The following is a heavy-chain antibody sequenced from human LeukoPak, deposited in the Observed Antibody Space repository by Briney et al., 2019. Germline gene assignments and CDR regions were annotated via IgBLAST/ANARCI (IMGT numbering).Heavy chain of an antibody. V-gene: IGHV4-34*01. CDR1: GGSFSGYY. CDR2: INHSGST. J-gene: IGHJ4*02. CDR3: ASQRFNPYYDYVWGSYRYYYYFDY. Sequence: SETLPLTCAVYGGSFSGYYWSWIRQPPGKGLEWIGEINHSGSTNYNPSLKSRVTISVDTSKNQFSLKLSSVTAADTAVYYCASQRFNPYYDYVWGSYRYYYYFDYWGQGTLVTVSS. D-gene: IGHD3-16*02.